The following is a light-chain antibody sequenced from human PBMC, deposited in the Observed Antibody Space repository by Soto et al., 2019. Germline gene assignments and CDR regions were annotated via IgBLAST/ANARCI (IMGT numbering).Light chain of an antibody. CDR2: GAS. CDR1: QSVSSR. Sequence: EIVMTQSPGTLSLSPGERATLSCRASQSVSSRLAWYQQKPGQAPRLLIYGASSRATGIPVRFSGSGSGTEFTLTISSLQSEDFAVYYCQQYNNWPLTFGQGTRLEIK. CDR3: QQYNNWPLT. J-gene: IGKJ5*01. V-gene: IGKV3-15*01.